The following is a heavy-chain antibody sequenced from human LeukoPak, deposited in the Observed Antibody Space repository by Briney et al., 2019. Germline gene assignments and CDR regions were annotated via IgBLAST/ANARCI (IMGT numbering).Heavy chain of an antibody. Sequence: GGSLRLSCAASGFTFSSYAMSWARQAPGKGLEWVSAISGSGGSTYYADSVKGRFTISRDNSKNTLYLQMNSLRAEDTAVYYCANCYDSSGYSSFDYWGQGTLVTVSS. V-gene: IGHV3-23*01. CDR1: GFTFSSYA. CDR2: ISGSGGST. D-gene: IGHD3-22*01. J-gene: IGHJ4*02. CDR3: ANCYDSSGYSSFDY.